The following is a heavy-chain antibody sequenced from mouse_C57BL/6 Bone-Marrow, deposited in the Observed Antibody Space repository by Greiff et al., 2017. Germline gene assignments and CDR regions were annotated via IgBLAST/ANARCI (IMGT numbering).Heavy chain of an antibody. D-gene: IGHD1-1*01. CDR2: INPYNGGT. V-gene: IGHV1-19*01. J-gene: IGHJ1*03. CDR1: GYTFTDYY. CDR3: ARGSWYFDV. Sequence: VQLQQSGPVLVKPGASVKMSCKASGYTFTDYYMNWVKQSHGKSLEWIGVINPYNGGTSYNQKFKGKATLTVDKSSSTAYMELNSLTSEDSAVYYCARGSWYFDVWGTVTTVTVSS.